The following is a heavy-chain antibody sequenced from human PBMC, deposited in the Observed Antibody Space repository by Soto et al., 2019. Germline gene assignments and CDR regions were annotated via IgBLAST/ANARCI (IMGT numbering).Heavy chain of an antibody. J-gene: IGHJ4*02. CDR3: VRANWNVDY. CDR2: ISGAGDRT. V-gene: IGHV3-11*06. Sequence: QVQLVESGGDLVKPGGSLRLSCVVSGFSISNYYMTWVRQAPGEGLEWISYISGAGDRTDYADSVKGRFTISRDNARNSLFLQMNSLGAEDTAVYYCVRANWNVDYWGRGTLVNVSS. CDR1: GFSISNYY. D-gene: IGHD1-1*01.